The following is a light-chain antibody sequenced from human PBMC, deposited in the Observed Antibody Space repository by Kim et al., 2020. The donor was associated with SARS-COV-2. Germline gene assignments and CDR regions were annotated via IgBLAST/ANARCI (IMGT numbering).Light chain of an antibody. J-gene: IGKJ5*01. V-gene: IGKV3-15*01. Sequence: SVSPGERATLAWGARQDIGSGLSWYQQKPGQAPRVLIYGASTRAAGIPARFSGSGSGTEFTLTISSLQSDDFAIYYCQQYGCWRAFGQVTRLEI. CDR2: GAS. CDR1: QDIGSG. CDR3: QQYGCWRA.